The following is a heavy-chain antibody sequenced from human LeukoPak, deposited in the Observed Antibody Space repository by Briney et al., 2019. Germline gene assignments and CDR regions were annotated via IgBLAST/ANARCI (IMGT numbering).Heavy chain of an antibody. Sequence: ASVKVSCKASGYTFTGYYMHWVRQAPGQGLEWMGWINPNSGGTNYAQKFQGWVTITADESTSTAYMELRSLRSEDTAVYYCAREDRWGQGTLVTVSS. D-gene: IGHD1-14*01. J-gene: IGHJ4*02. CDR3: AREDR. V-gene: IGHV1-2*04. CDR2: INPNSGGT. CDR1: GYTFTGYY.